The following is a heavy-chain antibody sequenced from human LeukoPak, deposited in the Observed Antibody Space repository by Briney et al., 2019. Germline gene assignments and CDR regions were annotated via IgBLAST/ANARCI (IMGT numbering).Heavy chain of an antibody. Sequence: VASVKVSFKASGGTFSSYAISWVRQAPGQGLEWMGGIIPIFGTANYAQKFQGRVAITADESTSAAYMELSSLRSEDTAVYYCARAKTDYYDSSGYSLFDYWGQGTLVTVSS. CDR2: IIPIFGTA. CDR3: ARAKTDYYDSSGYSLFDY. CDR1: GGTFSSYA. V-gene: IGHV1-69*13. D-gene: IGHD3-22*01. J-gene: IGHJ4*02.